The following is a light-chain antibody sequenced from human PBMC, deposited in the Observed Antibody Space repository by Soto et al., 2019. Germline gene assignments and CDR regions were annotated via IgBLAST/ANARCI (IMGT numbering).Light chain of an antibody. CDR2: GAS. CDR1: RSVSTN. J-gene: IGKJ4*01. Sequence: DIILTQSPAIVSVSPGERATLSCRASRSVSTNLAWYQHKHGQAPRLHIYGASTRVTDIPPRFSGSGSGTEFTLTINYLKSEDFGVYYCQQYDKTVPPVTFGGGTKVEI. CDR3: QQYDKTVPPVT. V-gene: IGKV3-15*01.